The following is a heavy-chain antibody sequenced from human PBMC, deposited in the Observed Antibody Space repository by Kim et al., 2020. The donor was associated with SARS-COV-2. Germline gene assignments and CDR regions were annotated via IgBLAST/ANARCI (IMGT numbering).Heavy chain of an antibody. CDR1: GFTFSSYS. Sequence: GGPLRLSCAASGFTFSSYSMNWVRQAPGKGLEWVSSISSSSSYIYYADSVKGRFTISRDNAKNSLYLQMNSLRAEDTAVYYCARVISSGWYLDYWGQGTMATVTS. CDR3: ARVISSGWYLDY. CDR2: ISSSSSYI. J-gene: IGHJ4*02. V-gene: IGHV3-21*01. D-gene: IGHD6-19*01.